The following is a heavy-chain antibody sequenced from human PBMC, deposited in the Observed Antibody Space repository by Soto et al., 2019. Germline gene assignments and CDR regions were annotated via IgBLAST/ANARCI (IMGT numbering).Heavy chain of an antibody. V-gene: IGHV3-23*01. CDR3: AGGSSWSTGFAS. CDR2: ITGSGDST. D-gene: IGHD6-13*01. J-gene: IGHJ4*02. CDR1: GFTFSSYA. Sequence: GGSLRLSCAASGFTFSSYAMSWVRQAPGKGLEWVSAITGSGDSTYYADSVKGRFTVSRDSSKNTFYVQMNSLRAEVTAVYYCAGGSSWSTGFASWGPGTLVTFSS.